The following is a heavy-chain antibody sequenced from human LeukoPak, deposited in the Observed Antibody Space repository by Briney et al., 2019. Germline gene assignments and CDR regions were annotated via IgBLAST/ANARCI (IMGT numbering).Heavy chain of an antibody. CDR2: SATTKPNSCTT. CDR1: GVIITDHH. V-gene: IGHV3-72*01. CDR3: VRVVTTGSGWYHFDN. Sequence: PGGALRLSCAGAGVIITDHHMDWVRQAPGEGGGWMGHSATTKPNSCTTQYAASVRGRFTISSDDSQNSLYLHLNSLKTEDTAVYYCVRVVTTGSGWYHFDNWGLGTLVTVSS. D-gene: IGHD1-1*01. J-gene: IGHJ4*02.